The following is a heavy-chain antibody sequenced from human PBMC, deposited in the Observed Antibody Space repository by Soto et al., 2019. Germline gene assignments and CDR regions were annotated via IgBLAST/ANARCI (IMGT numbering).Heavy chain of an antibody. J-gene: IGHJ5*02. D-gene: IGHD4-17*01. CDR3: ARVLDYGDYGIDP. CDR1: GGSISSGDYY. V-gene: IGHV4-30-4*01. CDR2: IYYSGST. Sequence: QVQLQESGPGLVKPSQTLSLTCTVSGGSISSGDYYWSWIRQPPGKGLEWIGYIYYSGSTYYNPSLKSRVTISVDTSKNHFSLKLSSVTAADTAVYYCARVLDYGDYGIDPWGQGTLVTVSS.